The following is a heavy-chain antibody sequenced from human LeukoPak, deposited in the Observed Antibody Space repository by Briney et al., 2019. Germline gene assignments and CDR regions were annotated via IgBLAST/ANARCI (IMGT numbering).Heavy chain of an antibody. CDR3: ARAGAVAGTLGY. J-gene: IGHJ4*02. CDR1: GGSISSGGYY. Sequence: PSETLSLTCTVSGGSISSGGYYWSWIRQHPGKGLEWIRYIYYSGSTYYNPSLKSRVTISVDTSKNQFSLKLSSVTAADTAVFYCARAGAVAGTLGYWGQGTLVTVS. V-gene: IGHV4-31*03. D-gene: IGHD6-19*01. CDR2: IYYSGST.